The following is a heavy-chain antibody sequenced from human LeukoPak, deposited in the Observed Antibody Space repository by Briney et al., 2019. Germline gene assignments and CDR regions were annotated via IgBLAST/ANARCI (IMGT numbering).Heavy chain of an antibody. D-gene: IGHD2-2*01. Sequence: ASVKVSCKASGYTLTGYYLHWVRQAPGLGLEWMGWINPSDGGTNYAPKFQGRVTMTRDTSISSAFMDLSRLTSDDTAVYFCARSDKCTTCSIDYWGQGTLVIVSS. CDR2: INPSDGGT. CDR1: GYTLTGYY. CDR3: ARSDKCTTCSIDY. V-gene: IGHV1-2*02. J-gene: IGHJ4*02.